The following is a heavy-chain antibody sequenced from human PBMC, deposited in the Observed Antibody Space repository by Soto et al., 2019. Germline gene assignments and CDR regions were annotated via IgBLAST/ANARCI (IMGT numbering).Heavy chain of an antibody. J-gene: IGHJ4*02. V-gene: IGHV3-33*01. CDR3: AREGDPTDVVFVY. Sequence: GGSLRLSCTASGFTFSSYGMHWVRQAPGKGLEWVAVIWYDGSNKYYADSVKGRFTISRDNSKNTLYLQMNSLRAEDTAVYYCAREGDPTDVVFVYWGQGTLVTVSS. CDR2: IWYDGSNK. CDR1: GFTFSSYG. D-gene: IGHD2-21*02.